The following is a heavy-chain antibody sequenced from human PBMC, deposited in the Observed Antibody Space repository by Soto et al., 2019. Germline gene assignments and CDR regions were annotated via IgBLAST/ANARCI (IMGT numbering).Heavy chain of an antibody. CDR1: GGSFSGYY. D-gene: IGHD6-13*01. Sequence: ETLSLTCAVYGGSFSGYYWSWIRQPPGKGLEWIGEINPSGSTNYNRSLKSRVTISVDTSKNQFSLKLSSVTAADTAVYYCARGGRYSSSWRIDYWGQGTLVTVSS. CDR3: ARGGRYSSSWRIDY. J-gene: IGHJ4*02. CDR2: INPSGST. V-gene: IGHV4-34*01.